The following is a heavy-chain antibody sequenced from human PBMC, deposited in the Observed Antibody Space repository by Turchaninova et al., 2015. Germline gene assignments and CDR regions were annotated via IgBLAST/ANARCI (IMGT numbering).Heavy chain of an antibody. CDR3: ARGVRYTYGKGSWFDP. CDR2: IDWAGDK. CDR1: GFSLSTSGMC. V-gene: IGHV2-70*01. Sequence: QVTLRESGPALVKPTATLTLTCIFSGFSLSTSGMCVTWIRQPPGKALEWLALIDWAGDKYYSSSLKTRLTFSKDSAKNQVVLTMTEMDPVDTATSYCARGVRYTYGKGSWFDPWGQGTLVSVSS. J-gene: IGHJ5*02. D-gene: IGHD5-18*01.